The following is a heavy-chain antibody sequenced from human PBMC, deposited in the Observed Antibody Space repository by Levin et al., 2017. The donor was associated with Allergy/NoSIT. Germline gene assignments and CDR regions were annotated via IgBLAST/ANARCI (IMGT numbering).Heavy chain of an antibody. CDR1: GFTFSSCW. CDR3: AAWDTTMATY. CDR2: INQDGSGK. J-gene: IGHJ4*02. V-gene: IGHV3-7*01. Sequence: PGGSLRLSCAASGFTFSSCWMSWVRQAPGKGLEWAAHINQDGSGKNYVDSVKGRFTISRDNAKNSLYLQMNSLRAEDTAMYYCAAWDTTMATYWGQGTLVTVSS. D-gene: IGHD5-18*01.